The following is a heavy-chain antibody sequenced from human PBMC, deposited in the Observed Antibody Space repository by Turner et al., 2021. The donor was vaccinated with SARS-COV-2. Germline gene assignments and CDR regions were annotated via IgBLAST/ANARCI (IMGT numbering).Heavy chain of an antibody. V-gene: IGHV1-69*06. CDR1: GGTFSSYA. D-gene: IGHD1-26*01. CDR2: IIPIFGTA. J-gene: IGHJ4*02. Sequence: HVQQVQSGAEVQRPGSSVKVSCKASGGTFSSYAISWVRQAPGQGLEWMGGIIPIFGTANYARKFQGRVTITADKSTSTAYMELSSLRSEDTSVYYCASSIVGATPLDYWGQGTLVTVSS. CDR3: ASSIVGATPLDY.